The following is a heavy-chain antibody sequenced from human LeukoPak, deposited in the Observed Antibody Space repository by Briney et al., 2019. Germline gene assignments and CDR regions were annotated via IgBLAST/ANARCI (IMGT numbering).Heavy chain of an antibody. CDR3: ARRRHYYGSGSLPFDY. V-gene: IGHV4-34*01. Sequence: SETLSLTCAVYGGSFSGYYWSWIRQPPGKGLEWIGEINHSGGTNYNPSLKSRVTISVDTSKNQFSLKLSSVTAADTAVYYCARRRHYYGSGSLPFDYWGQGTLVTVSS. CDR1: GGSFSGYY. D-gene: IGHD3-10*01. CDR2: INHSGGT. J-gene: IGHJ4*02.